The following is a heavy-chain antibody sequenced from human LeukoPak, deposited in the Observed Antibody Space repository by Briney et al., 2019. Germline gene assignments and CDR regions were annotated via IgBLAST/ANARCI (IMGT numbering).Heavy chain of an antibody. CDR3: ARDLITMVRGVTNYYYYGMDV. Sequence: PGRSLRLSCAASGFPFSSYAMHWVRQAPGKGLEGGAVISYGGSNKYYADSVKGRFTISRDNSKNTLYLQMNSLRAEDTAVYYCARDLITMVRGVTNYYYYGMDVWGQGTTVTVSS. D-gene: IGHD3-10*01. CDR2: ISYGGSNK. CDR1: GFPFSSYA. V-gene: IGHV3-30*04. J-gene: IGHJ6*02.